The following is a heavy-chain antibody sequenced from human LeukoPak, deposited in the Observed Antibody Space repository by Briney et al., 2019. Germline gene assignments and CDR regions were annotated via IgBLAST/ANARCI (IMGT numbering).Heavy chain of an antibody. D-gene: IGHD2/OR15-2a*01. CDR2: ISDIGSI. V-gene: IGHV4-59*08. Sequence: SETLSHTCTVSGGSISSYYWSWIRQPPGKGLEWIAYISDIGSINYNPSLKSRVTISLDTSKNQFSLKLSSVIAADTAVYYCAGHHPRNTVDFWGQGTLVTVSS. J-gene: IGHJ4*02. CDR3: AGHHPRNTVDF. CDR1: GGSISSYY.